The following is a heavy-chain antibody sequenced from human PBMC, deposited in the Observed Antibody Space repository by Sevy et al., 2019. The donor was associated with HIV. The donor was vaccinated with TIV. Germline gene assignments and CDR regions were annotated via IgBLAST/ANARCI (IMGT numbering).Heavy chain of an antibody. CDR3: TLTTAADYYGSGSTSVGWY. D-gene: IGHD3-10*01. Sequence: GGSLRLSCAASGFTFSGSAMHWVRQASGKGLEWVGRIRSKANSYATAYAASVKGRFTISRDDSKNTAYLQMNSLKTEDTAGYYCTLTTAADYYGSGSTSVGWYWGQGTLVTVSS. CDR1: GFTFSGSA. J-gene: IGHJ4*02. CDR2: IRSKANSYAT. V-gene: IGHV3-73*01.